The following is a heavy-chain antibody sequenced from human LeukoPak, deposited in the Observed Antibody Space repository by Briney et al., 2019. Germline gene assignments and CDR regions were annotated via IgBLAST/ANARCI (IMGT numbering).Heavy chain of an antibody. D-gene: IGHD3-22*01. Sequence: ASVKVSCKTSGYTFTGYYMHWVRQAPGQGLEWMGWINPNSGGTNYAQKFQGRVTMTRDTSISTAYMELSRVRSDDTAMFYCARAGVYYDSSGYYHYWGQGTLVTVSS. V-gene: IGHV1-2*02. CDR1: GYTFTGYY. CDR3: ARAGVYYDSSGYYHY. J-gene: IGHJ4*02. CDR2: INPNSGGT.